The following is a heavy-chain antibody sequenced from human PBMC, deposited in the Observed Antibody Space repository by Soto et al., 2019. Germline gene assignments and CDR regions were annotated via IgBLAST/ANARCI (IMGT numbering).Heavy chain of an antibody. CDR3: ATGGRAYSSSFRRCYFEY. V-gene: IGHV1-69*13. D-gene: IGHD5-18*01. J-gene: IGHJ4*03. CDR1: GGTFSSNA. CDR2: ILPIFNTA. Sequence: SVKISSRASGGTFSSNASSWVLQAPGQGPEWMGGILPIFNTANYAQNFQGRVTITADESTSSSYMELTSLKSEDTAIYYSATGGRAYSSSFRRCYFEYWGHGTMVTVSS.